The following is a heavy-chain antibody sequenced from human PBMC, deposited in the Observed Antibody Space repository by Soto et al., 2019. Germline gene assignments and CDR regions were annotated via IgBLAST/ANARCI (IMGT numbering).Heavy chain of an antibody. D-gene: IGHD3-22*01. J-gene: IGHJ4*02. CDR1: GGSISSGGYY. CDR2: IYYSGST. CDR3: ARRITVIVVDQMAYYFDS. V-gene: IGHV4-31*03. Sequence: QVQLQESGPGLVKPSQTLSLTCTVSGGSISSGGYYWSWIRQHPGKGLEWIGYIYYSGSTYYNPSLKSRVTISVHTAKNQFSLKLSSVTAADTAVYYCARRITVIVVDQMAYYFDSWGQGTLVTVSS.